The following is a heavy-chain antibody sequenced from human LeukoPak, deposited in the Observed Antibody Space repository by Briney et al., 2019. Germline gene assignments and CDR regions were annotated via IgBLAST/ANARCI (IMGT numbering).Heavy chain of an antibody. J-gene: IGHJ4*02. CDR1: GFTVSSNY. V-gene: IGHV3-21*01. Sequence: GGSLRLSCAASGFTVSSNYMSWVRQAPGKGLEWVSSISSSSSYIYYADSLKGRFTISRDNAKNSLYLQMNSLRAEDTAVYYCARLSSGWYSNFDYWGQGTLVTVSP. D-gene: IGHD6-19*01. CDR3: ARLSSGWYSNFDY. CDR2: ISSSSSYI.